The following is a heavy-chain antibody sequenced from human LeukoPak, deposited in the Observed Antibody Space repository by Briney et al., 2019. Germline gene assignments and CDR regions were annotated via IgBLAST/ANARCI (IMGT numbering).Heavy chain of an antibody. Sequence: PGGSLRLSCAASGFTFSGSAMHWVRQASGKGLEWVGRIRSKANSYATAYAASVKGRFTISRDDSKSTAYLQMNSLKTEDTAVYYCTRHWTYGDYRNAFDIWGQGTMVTVSS. CDR3: TRHWTYGDYRNAFDI. J-gene: IGHJ3*02. CDR1: GFTFSGSA. D-gene: IGHD4-17*01. CDR2: IRSKANSYAT. V-gene: IGHV3-73*01.